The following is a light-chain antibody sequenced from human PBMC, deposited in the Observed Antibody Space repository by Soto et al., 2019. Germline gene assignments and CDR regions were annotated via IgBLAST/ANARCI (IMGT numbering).Light chain of an antibody. Sequence: QSVLTHPAPLSGTPGQSVTLSCTGTHRDVGSHNCASSYQQHPGKAPKLMIYDVSNRPSGVSYRFSGSKSGNTASLTISGLQAEDEADYYCSSCTSSNTFVFGTG. CDR1: HRDVGSHNC. V-gene: IGLV2-14*03. J-gene: IGLJ1*01. CDR3: SSCTSSNTFV. CDR2: DVS.